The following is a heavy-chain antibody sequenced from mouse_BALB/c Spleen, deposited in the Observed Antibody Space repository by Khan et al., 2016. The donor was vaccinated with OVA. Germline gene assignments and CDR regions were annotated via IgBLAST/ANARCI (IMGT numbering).Heavy chain of an antibody. J-gene: IGHJ4*01. V-gene: IGHV3-8*02. D-gene: IGHD1-1*01. Sequence: EVQLQESGPSLVKPSQTLSLTCSVTGDSITSGFWNWIRKFPGNKFEYMGYVTYSGNTHYNPSLNSRISITRDTSKSQYYLQLNSVTTEDTATYFCARSYGSWTMDYWGPGTSVTVSS. CDR1: GDSITSGF. CDR2: VTYSGNT. CDR3: ARSYGSWTMDY.